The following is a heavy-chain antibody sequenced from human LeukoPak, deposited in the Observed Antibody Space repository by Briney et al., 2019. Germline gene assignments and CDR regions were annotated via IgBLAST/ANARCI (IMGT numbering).Heavy chain of an antibody. J-gene: IGHJ6*03. V-gene: IGHV3-7*01. CDR1: GFTFSSYW. CDR3: ARDVRGSSSWCSSSLGYYYMDV. D-gene: IGHD6-13*01. Sequence: QPGGSLRLSCAASGFTFSSYWMSWVRQAPGKGLEWVANIKQDGSEKYYVDSVKGRFTISRDNAKNSLYLQMNSLRAEDTAVHYCARDVRGSSSWCSSSLGYYYMDVWGKGTTVTVSS. CDR2: IKQDGSEK.